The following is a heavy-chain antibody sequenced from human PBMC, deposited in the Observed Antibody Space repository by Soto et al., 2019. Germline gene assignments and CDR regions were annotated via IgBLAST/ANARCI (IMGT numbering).Heavy chain of an antibody. CDR2: IIAVSGPT. J-gene: IGHJ4*02. CDR3: ATTDAPLGPR. Sequence: QVQLVQSGAEVQKPGSSVRVSCKPSGVSFSSYAINWVRQAPGQGLEWLGAIIAVSGPTNVAQKFQDRVTSTADERTSTVFMDLGSLRSEDTAVYLCATTDAPLGPRWGQGTLVTVSS. V-gene: IGHV1-69*01. CDR1: GVSFSSYA.